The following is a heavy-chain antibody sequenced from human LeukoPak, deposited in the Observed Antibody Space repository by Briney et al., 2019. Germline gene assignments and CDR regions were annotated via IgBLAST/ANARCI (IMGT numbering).Heavy chain of an antibody. CDR2: INGDGRRA. V-gene: IGHV3-74*01. CDR1: GFTFSSYW. J-gene: IGHJ6*03. CDR3: AREVEEVPAAMGVYYFYYMDA. Sequence: PGGSLRLSCAASGFTFSSYWMHWVRQAPGKGLVWVSRINGDGRRANYAESVKGRFTISRDNAKNTLYLQMNSLRAEDTAVYYCAREVEEVPAAMGVYYFYYMDAWGKGTSVTVSS. D-gene: IGHD2-2*01.